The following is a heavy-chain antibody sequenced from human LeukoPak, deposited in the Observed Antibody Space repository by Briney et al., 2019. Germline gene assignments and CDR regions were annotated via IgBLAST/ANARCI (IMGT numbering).Heavy chain of an antibody. Sequence: ASVKVSCKASGGTFSSYAISWVRQAPGQGLEWMGRIIPILGIANYAQKFQGRVTITADKSTSTAYMELSSLRSEDTAVYYCARDITPRPAAEGTNIDDWGQGTLVTVSS. CDR1: GGTFSSYA. CDR2: IIPILGIA. J-gene: IGHJ4*02. CDR3: ARDITPRPAAEGTNIDD. D-gene: IGHD2-2*01. V-gene: IGHV1-69*04.